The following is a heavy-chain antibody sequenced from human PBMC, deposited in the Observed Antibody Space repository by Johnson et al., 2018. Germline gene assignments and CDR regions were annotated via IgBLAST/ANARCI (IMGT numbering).Heavy chain of an antibody. CDR1: GGSFSSFT. CDR3: ECGRPAFDR. D-gene: IGHD6-25*01. J-gene: IGHJ3*02. V-gene: IGHV1-69*12. Sequence: QVQLVQSGAEVREPGSSVMVSCKASGGSFSSFTINWVRQAPGPGLEWLGGIIPIFRTANYARKFQGRVRITADEFTTTAYVGLSSLRSEDTAVYFCECGRPAFDRWGQGTMVTVS. CDR2: IIPIFRTA.